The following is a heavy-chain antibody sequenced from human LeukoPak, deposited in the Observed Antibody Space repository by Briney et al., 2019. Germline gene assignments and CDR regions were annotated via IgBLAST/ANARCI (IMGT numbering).Heavy chain of an antibody. V-gene: IGHV3-15*01. CDR3: TTDFSHFDFSSGYYSY. D-gene: IGHD3-3*01. CDR2: IQSNLDGGTT. CDR1: RFSFTSAW. J-gene: IGHJ4*02. Sequence: GGSLRLSCAASRFSFTSAWMVWVRQAPGKGLEWVGRIQSNLDGGTTDFAAPVKGRFTISRDDLARTVYLEMNNLKADDTGVYYCTTDFSHFDFSSGYYSYWGQGSLVTVSS.